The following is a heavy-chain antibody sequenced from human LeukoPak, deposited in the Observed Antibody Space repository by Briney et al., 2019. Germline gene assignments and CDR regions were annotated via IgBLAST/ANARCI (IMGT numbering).Heavy chain of an antibody. CDR3: ARDKVVGATFFDY. V-gene: IGHV3-7*01. Sequence: GGSLRLSCAASGFTFSSYWMSWVRQAPGKGLEWVANIKQDGSEKYYVDSVKGRFTISRDNAKNSLYLQMNSLRAEDTAVYYCARDKVVGATFFDYWGQGTLVTVSS. CDR2: IKQDGSEK. J-gene: IGHJ4*02. D-gene: IGHD1-26*01. CDR1: GFTFSSYW.